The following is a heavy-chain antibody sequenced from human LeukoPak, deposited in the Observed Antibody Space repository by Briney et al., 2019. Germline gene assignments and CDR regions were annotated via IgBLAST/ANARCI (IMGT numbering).Heavy chain of an antibody. CDR1: GYTLTSYD. Sequence: ASVKVSCKASGYTLTSYDINWVRQATGQWLEWMGWMNPNSGNTGYALKFQGRVTITRNTSISTAYMELSSLRSEDTTVYYCARGGWGYYDSGSRSFYFDYWGQGTLVTVSS. V-gene: IGHV1-8*03. J-gene: IGHJ4*02. D-gene: IGHD3-10*01. CDR2: MNPNSGNT. CDR3: ARGGWGYYDSGSRSFYFDY.